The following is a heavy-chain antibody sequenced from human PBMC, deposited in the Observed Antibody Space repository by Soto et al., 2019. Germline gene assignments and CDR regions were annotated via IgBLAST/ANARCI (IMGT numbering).Heavy chain of an antibody. CDR3: ARVTDR. J-gene: IGHJ5*02. V-gene: IGHV4-34*01. CDR1: GGSFSGYY. CDR2: INHSGST. Sequence: SETLSLTCAVYGGSFSGYYWDWIRQPPGKGLEWIGEINHSGSTNYNPSLKSRVTISVDRSKNQFSLKLSSVTDADTAVYYCARVTDRWGQGTLVTVSS.